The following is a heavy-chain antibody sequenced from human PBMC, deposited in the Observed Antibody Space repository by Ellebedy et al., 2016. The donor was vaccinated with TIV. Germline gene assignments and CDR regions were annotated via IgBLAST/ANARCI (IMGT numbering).Heavy chain of an antibody. V-gene: IGHV4-31*03. D-gene: IGHD3-10*01. CDR1: GGSISSGGYD. J-gene: IGHJ4*02. CDR3: ARAFLVRGVMFDY. Sequence: LRLSCTVSGGSISSGGYDWSWIRQHPGKGLEWIGYIYYSGSTYYNTSLKSRVTISVDTSKNQFSLKLSSVTAADTAVYYCARAFLVRGVMFDYWGQGTLVTVSS. CDR2: IYYSGST.